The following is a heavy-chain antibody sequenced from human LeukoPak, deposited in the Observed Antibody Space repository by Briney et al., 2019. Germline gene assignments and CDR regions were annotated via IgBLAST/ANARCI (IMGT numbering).Heavy chain of an antibody. CDR1: GFTFSSYR. J-gene: IGHJ4*02. Sequence: TGGSLRLSCAASGFTFSSYRMNWVRQAQGKGLEGVSSISSSSSYIYYADSVKGRFTISRDNAKNSLYLQMNSLRAEDTAVYYCAREGMVRGVIINWGQGTLVTVSS. CDR2: ISSSSSYI. V-gene: IGHV3-21*01. CDR3: AREGMVRGVIIN. D-gene: IGHD3-10*01.